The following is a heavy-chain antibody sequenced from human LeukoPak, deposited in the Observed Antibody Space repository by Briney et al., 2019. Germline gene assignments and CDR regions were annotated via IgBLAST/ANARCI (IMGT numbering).Heavy chain of an antibody. Sequence: PSETLSLTCTVSGYSISSGYYWGWIRQPPGKGLEWIAYIYYTGSTNYNPSLKSRVTISVDTSKNQFSLKLSSVTAADTAVYYCARVGYFGSGNYYNDRGAFDYWGQGTLVTVSS. V-gene: IGHV4-61*01. D-gene: IGHD3-10*01. CDR2: IYYTGST. CDR1: GYSISSGYY. J-gene: IGHJ4*02. CDR3: ARVGYFGSGNYYNDRGAFDY.